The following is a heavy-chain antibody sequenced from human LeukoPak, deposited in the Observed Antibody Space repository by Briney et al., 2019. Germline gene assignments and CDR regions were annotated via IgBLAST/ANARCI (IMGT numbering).Heavy chain of an antibody. D-gene: IGHD6-13*01. Sequence: GASVKVSCKASGYTFTGYYMHWVRQAPGQGLEWMGWIKTNSGGTIYAQKFQGRVTMTRDTSISTAYMELSRLRSDDTAVYYCARGGDSSSWYGWFDPWGQGTLVTVSS. CDR2: IKTNSGGT. J-gene: IGHJ5*02. CDR1: GYTFTGYY. V-gene: IGHV1-2*02. CDR3: ARGGDSSSWYGWFDP.